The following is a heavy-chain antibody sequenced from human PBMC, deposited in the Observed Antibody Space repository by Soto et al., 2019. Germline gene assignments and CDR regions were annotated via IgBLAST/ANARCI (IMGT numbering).Heavy chain of an antibody. CDR2: INHSGST. CDR1: GGSFSGYY. V-gene: IGHV4-34*01. CDR3: ASGIIYYDSSGYPYYYFDY. J-gene: IGHJ4*02. Sequence: PSETLSLTCAVYGGSFSGYYWSWIRQPPGKGLEWIGEINHSGSTNYNPSLKSRVTISVDTSKNQFSLKLSSVTAADTAVYYCASGIIYYDSSGYPYYYFDYWGQGTLVTVSS. D-gene: IGHD3-22*01.